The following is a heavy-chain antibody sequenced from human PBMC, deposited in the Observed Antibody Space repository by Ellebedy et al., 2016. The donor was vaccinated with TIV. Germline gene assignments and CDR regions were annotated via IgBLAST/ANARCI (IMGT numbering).Heavy chain of an antibody. CDR2: ISYDGSNK. CDR1: GFTFSSYA. Sequence: PGGSLRLSCAASGFTFSSYAMHWVRQSPGKGLEWVAVISYDGSNKHSADSVKGRFPISRDNDKNTVSLQMNSLRVEDTAVYYCAKDRGAVAGTGSGYWGQGTLVTVSS. CDR3: AKDRGAVAGTGSGY. J-gene: IGHJ4*02. V-gene: IGHV3-30-3*01. D-gene: IGHD6-19*01.